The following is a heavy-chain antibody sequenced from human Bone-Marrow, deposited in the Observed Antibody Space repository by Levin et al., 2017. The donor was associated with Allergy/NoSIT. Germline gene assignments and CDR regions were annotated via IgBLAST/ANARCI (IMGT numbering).Heavy chain of an antibody. CDR2: IKSKKDGGTI. CDR1: GLSLTDTW. Sequence: LSLTCAVSGLSLTDTWLSWVRQAPGRGLEWFGRIKSKKDGGTIDYTAPVKGRFTISKDESKNTGYLQMNSLKTEDTAIYYCTTDPRYWGQGTLVTVSS. J-gene: IGHJ4*02. V-gene: IGHV3-15*01. CDR3: TTDPRY.